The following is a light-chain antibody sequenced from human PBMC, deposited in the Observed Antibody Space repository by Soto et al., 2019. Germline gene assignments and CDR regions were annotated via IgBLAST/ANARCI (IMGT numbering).Light chain of an antibody. Sequence: EIVITQSPATLPVSPGERATLSCRASQSVSSNLAWYQQKPGQAPSLLIYGASTRATGTPARFSGSGAGTDFTLTISSLQPEDFATYYCQQANSFTLTFGGGTKVDIK. CDR3: QQANSFTLT. CDR2: GAS. J-gene: IGKJ4*01. V-gene: IGKV3-15*01. CDR1: QSVSSN.